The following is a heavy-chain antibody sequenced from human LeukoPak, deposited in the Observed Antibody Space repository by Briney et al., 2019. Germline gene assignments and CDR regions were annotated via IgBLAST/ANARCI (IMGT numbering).Heavy chain of an antibody. Sequence: GGSLSLSCTPSGLTFSTFWIHWVRQAPEEGGVWVSQIKFDGSLASYADSVKGRFTISRDNPKNTLYLQMNSLGIDDTAVYYCVTGHYDSRMYFDLWGRGTLVTVSS. J-gene: IGHJ2*01. V-gene: IGHV3-74*01. CDR1: GLTFSTFW. D-gene: IGHD3-16*01. CDR3: VTGHYDSRMYFDL. CDR2: IKFDGSLA.